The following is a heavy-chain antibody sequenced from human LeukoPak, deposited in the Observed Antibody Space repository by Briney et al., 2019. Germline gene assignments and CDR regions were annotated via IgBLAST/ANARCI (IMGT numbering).Heavy chain of an antibody. CDR1: GFTFSSYW. D-gene: IGHD3-22*01. CDR3: AREGGMIKAFDY. CDR2: INSDGSST. V-gene: IGHV3-74*01. J-gene: IGHJ4*02. Sequence: RPGGSLRLSCAASGFTFSSYWMHWVRQAPGKGLVWVSRINSDGSSTSYADSVKGRFTISRDNAKNTLYLQMNSLRAEDTAVYYCAREGGMIKAFDYWGQGTLVTVSS.